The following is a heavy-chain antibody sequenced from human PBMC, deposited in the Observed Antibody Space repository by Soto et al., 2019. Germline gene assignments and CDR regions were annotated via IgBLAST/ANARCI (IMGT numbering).Heavy chain of an antibody. CDR1: GFTFSSYA. CDR2: ISGSGGST. Sequence: GGSLRLSCAASGFTFSSYAMSWVRQAPGKGLEWVSAISGSGGSTYYADSVKGRFTISRDNSKNTLYLQTNSLRAEDTAVYYCAKTVTPYSAFDVWGQGTMVTVSS. CDR3: AKTVTPYSAFDV. V-gene: IGHV3-23*01. D-gene: IGHD4-17*01. J-gene: IGHJ3*01.